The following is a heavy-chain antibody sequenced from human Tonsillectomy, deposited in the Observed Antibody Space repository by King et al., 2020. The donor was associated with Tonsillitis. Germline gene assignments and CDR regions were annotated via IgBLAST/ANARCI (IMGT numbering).Heavy chain of an antibody. CDR3: ARADIRDGMDV. CDR2: IYYSGST. CDR1: GGSISSGGHY. D-gene: IGHD3-9*01. Sequence: QLQESGPGLVKPSQTLSLTCTVSGGSISSGGHYWSWIRQHPGKGLEWIGYIYYSGSTFYNPSLKSRVTISVDTSENQFSLNLSSVTAADTAMYYCARADIRDGMDVGGQGTTVTVSS. J-gene: IGHJ6*02. V-gene: IGHV4-31*03.